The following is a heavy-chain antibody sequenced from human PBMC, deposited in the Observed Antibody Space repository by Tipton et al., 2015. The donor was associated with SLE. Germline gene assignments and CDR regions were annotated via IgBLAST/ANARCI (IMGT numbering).Heavy chain of an antibody. CDR2: ISDSGST. Sequence: TLSLTCTVAGGSINFYYWNWILQPPGKGLEWIGYISDSGSTNYNPSLKSRVTISVDTSKNQFSLKLNSVTAADTAAYYCARTNMNIAYGLDSWGQGTLVSVSS. D-gene: IGHD2/OR15-2a*01. CDR3: ARTNMNIAYGLDS. V-gene: IGHV4-59*13. J-gene: IGHJ4*02. CDR1: GGSINFYY.